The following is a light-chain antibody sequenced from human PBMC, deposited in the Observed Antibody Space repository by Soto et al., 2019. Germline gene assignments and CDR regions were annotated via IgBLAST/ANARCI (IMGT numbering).Light chain of an antibody. CDR1: HSVNGR. CDR2: DIF. V-gene: IGKV3D-15*01. Sequence: EIVMTQSPDTLSLSPGERVTLSCRTSHSVNGRLAWYQQKPGQAPMLVIYDIFTRATGVPTRISGSGSGTEFTLTISSLKYEDFAVYYCQQYNSWPLTFGGGTKVDIK. J-gene: IGKJ4*01. CDR3: QQYNSWPLT.